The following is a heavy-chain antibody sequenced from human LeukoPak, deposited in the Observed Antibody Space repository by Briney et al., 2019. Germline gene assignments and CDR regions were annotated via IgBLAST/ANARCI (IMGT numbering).Heavy chain of an antibody. D-gene: IGHD5-12*01. CDR2: ISSSGSTI. V-gene: IGHV3-48*03. Sequence: GGPLRLSCAASGFTFSSYEMNWVRQAPGKGLEWVSYISSSGSTIYYADSVKGRFTVSRDNSKNTLYLQMKSLRAEDTAVYYCAKGGGYEAQYYYYYLDVWGKGTTVTISS. CDR1: GFTFSSYE. CDR3: AKGGGYEAQYYYYYLDV. J-gene: IGHJ6*03.